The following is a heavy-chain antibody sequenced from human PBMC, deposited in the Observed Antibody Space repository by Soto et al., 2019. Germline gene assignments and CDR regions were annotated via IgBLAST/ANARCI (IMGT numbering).Heavy chain of an antibody. Sequence: GGSLRLSCAASGFTFSSYWIYWARQAPGKGLEWVATINRDGSETYYVDSVKGRFTISRDNAKSSLYLQMNSLRAEDTAVYFCVFNVRGGNTFETSWGQGTQVTVSS. CDR2: INRDGSET. V-gene: IGHV3-7*01. J-gene: IGHJ5*02. CDR1: GFTFSSYW. CDR3: VFNVRGGNTFETS. D-gene: IGHD1-26*01.